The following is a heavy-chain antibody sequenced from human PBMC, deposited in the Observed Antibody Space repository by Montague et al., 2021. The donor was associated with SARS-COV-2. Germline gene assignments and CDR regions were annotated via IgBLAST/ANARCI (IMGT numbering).Heavy chain of an antibody. Sequence: SLRLSCAASGFTFSSYPMTWVRQAPGKGLEWVSVVYSGGTTTYYADSVEGRFTISRDNSKNTLYLEMNSLRAEDTAIYYCAKDRVPSSSWYDGMDVWGQGTTVIVSS. CDR1: GFTFSSYP. CDR2: VYSGGTTT. CDR3: AKDRVPSSSWYDGMDV. V-gene: IGHV3-23*03. D-gene: IGHD6-13*01. J-gene: IGHJ6*02.